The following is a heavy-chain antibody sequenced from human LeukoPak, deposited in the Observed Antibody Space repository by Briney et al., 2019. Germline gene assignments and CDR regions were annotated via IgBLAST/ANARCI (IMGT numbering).Heavy chain of an antibody. CDR1: GGSISSSSYY. CDR3: ARDGSVESGHYYFDF. CDR2: IYYSGST. Sequence: SETLSLTCTVSGGSISSSSYYWGWIRQPPGKGLEWIGSIYYSGSTYYNPSLKSRVTISVDTSKNQFSLKLSSVTAADTAVYYCARDGSVESGHYYFDFWGQGTLVTVSS. J-gene: IGHJ4*02. D-gene: IGHD3-10*01. V-gene: IGHV4-39*02.